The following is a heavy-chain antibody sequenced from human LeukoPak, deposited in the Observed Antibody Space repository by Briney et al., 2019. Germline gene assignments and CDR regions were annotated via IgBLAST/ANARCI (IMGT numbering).Heavy chain of an antibody. Sequence: LRLSCAASGFTFSSYGMHWVRQAPGKGLEWVAAMSYDRYNKYHADSVKGRFTISRDNSKNTLYLQMNSLRPEDTAMYYCTKSHAEFGDYEEHDAFEIWGQGTMVTVSS. V-gene: IGHV3-30*18. CDR3: TKSHAEFGDYEEHDAFEI. CDR2: MSYDRYNK. CDR1: GFTFSSYG. D-gene: IGHD4-17*01. J-gene: IGHJ3*02.